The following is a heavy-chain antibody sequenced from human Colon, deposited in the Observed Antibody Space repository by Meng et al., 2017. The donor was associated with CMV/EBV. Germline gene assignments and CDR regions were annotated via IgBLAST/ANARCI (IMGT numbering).Heavy chain of an antibody. CDR1: GFTVSTNY. Sequence: GESLKISCAASGFTVSTNYMIWVRQAPGKGLEWVAVIYSGGTTYYADSVKGRFSISRDNFKNTLYLQMNSLTAEDTAVYYCARERNYYYYGMDVWGQGTTVTVSS. CDR3: ARERNYYYYGMDV. CDR2: IYSGGTT. V-gene: IGHV3-53*01. J-gene: IGHJ6*02.